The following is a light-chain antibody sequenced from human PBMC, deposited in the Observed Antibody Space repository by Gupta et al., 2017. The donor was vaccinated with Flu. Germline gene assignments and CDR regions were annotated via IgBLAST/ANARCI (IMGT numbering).Light chain of an antibody. CDR2: GAS. CDR1: QSVSSN. J-gene: IGKJ1*01. Sequence: PATLSVSPGERATLSCRASQSVSSNLAWYQQKPGQAPRLLIYGASTRATGIPARFSGSGSGTEFTLTISSLQSEDFAVYYCQQYNNWPGTFGQGTKVEIK. V-gene: IGKV3-15*01. CDR3: QQYNNWPGT.